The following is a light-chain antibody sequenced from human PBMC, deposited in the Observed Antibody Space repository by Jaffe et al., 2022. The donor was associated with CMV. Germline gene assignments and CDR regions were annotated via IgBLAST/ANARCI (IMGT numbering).Light chain of an antibody. CDR3: HQYYNTPRT. Sequence: DIVMTQSPESLAVPLGERATINCKSSQSLLYSLNNKNHLAWYQQKPGQPPRLLIYWASTRESGVPDRFSGSGSGTDFTLTISSLQAEDVAVYYCHQYYNTPRTFGQGTRLEI. J-gene: IGKJ2*01. V-gene: IGKV4-1*01. CDR2: WAS. CDR1: QSLLYSLNNKNH.